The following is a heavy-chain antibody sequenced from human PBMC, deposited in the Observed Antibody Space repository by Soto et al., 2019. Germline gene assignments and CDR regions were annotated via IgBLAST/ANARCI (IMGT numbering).Heavy chain of an antibody. CDR1: GYTFTSYA. V-gene: IGHV1-3*01. J-gene: IGHJ4*02. Sequence: ASVKVSCKASGYTFTSYAMHWVRQAPGQRLEWMGWINAGNGNTKYSQKFQGRVTITRDTSASTAYMELSSLRSEDTAVYYCAREAPCSGGSCYRVEYFDYWGQGTLVTVSS. D-gene: IGHD2-15*01. CDR2: INAGNGNT. CDR3: AREAPCSGGSCYRVEYFDY.